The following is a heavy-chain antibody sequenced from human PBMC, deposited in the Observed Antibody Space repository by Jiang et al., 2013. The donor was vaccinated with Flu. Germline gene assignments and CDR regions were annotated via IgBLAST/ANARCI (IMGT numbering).Heavy chain of an antibody. V-gene: IGHV4-34*01. CDR3: ARLRDYGDGYWYMDA. D-gene: IGHD4-17*01. CDR2: ITRSGIT. CDR1: GGSPGSFSSYY. J-gene: IGHJ6*03. Sequence: LLKPSETLSLTCAVYGGSPGSFSSYYWTWIRQPPGRGLEWIGEITRSGITNYNAPLKSRATISRDTSKSQFSLRLSSVTAADTAIYYCARLRDYGDGYWYMDAWDKGATVTVSS.